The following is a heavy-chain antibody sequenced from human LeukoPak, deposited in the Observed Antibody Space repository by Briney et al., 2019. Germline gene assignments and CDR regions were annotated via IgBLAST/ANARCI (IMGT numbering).Heavy chain of an antibody. Sequence: GTSLRLSCAASGFTFSSYAMNWVRQAPGKGLEWVSAISGSGGSTRYADSVRGRFTISRDNSMNTLSLQMNTLRAEDTAVYYCAKRLYQGQQWLVPGFDYWGQGTLVTVSS. D-gene: IGHD6-19*01. CDR3: AKRLYQGQQWLVPGFDY. V-gene: IGHV3-23*01. J-gene: IGHJ4*02. CDR1: GFTFSSYA. CDR2: ISGSGGST.